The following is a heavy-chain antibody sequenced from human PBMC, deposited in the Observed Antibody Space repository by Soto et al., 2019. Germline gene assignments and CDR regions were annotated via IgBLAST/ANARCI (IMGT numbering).Heavy chain of an antibody. J-gene: IGHJ4*02. Sequence: GSLRLSCAASGFTFSSYAMHWVRQAPGKGLEWVAVISYDGSNKYHADTVKGRFTISRDNSKNTLYLQMNSLRAEDTAVYYCARGDGSGSYRIIDYWGQGTLVTVSS. D-gene: IGHD3-10*01. V-gene: IGHV3-30-3*01. CDR1: GFTFSSYA. CDR3: ARGDGSGSYRIIDY. CDR2: ISYDGSNK.